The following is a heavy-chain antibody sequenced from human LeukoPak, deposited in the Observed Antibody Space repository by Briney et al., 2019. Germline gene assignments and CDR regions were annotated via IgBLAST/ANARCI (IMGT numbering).Heavy chain of an antibody. V-gene: IGHV3-74*01. CDR2: INGDGSST. J-gene: IGHJ4*02. Sequence: GGSLRLSCAASGFTFSSYWMHWVRQAPGKGLVWVSRINGDGSSTNYADSVKGRFTVSRDNSRNTLYLQMNSLRAEDTAVYYCAKYAPPTTVVTRFFDYWGQGTLVTVSS. D-gene: IGHD4-23*01. CDR1: GFTFSSYW. CDR3: AKYAPPTTVVTRFFDY.